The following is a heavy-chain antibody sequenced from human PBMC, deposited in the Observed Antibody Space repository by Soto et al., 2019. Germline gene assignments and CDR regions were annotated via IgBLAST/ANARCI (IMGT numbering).Heavy chain of an antibody. CDR3: ARSEYSSSSVLVVY. Sequence: GESLKIYCQGSGYSFTSYWISWVRQMPGKGLEWMGRIDPSDSYTNYSPSFQGHVTISADKSISTAYLQLSSLKASDTAMYYCARSEYSSSSVLVVYWGQGTLVTVSS. V-gene: IGHV5-10-1*01. CDR1: GYSFTSYW. D-gene: IGHD6-6*01. CDR2: IDPSDSYT. J-gene: IGHJ4*02.